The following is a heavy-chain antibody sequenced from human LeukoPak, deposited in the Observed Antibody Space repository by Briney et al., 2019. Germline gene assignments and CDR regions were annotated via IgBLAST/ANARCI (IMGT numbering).Heavy chain of an antibody. J-gene: IGHJ4*02. CDR1: GFTFSSYS. Sequence: PGGSLRLSCAASGFTFSSYSMNWVRQAPGKGLEWVSSISSSSSYIYYADSVKGRFTISRDNAKNSLYLQMSSLRAEDTAVYYCARRGRERVVPGFDYWGQGTLVTVSS. CDR3: ARRGRERVVPGFDY. D-gene: IGHD2-2*01. V-gene: IGHV3-21*01. CDR2: ISSSSSYI.